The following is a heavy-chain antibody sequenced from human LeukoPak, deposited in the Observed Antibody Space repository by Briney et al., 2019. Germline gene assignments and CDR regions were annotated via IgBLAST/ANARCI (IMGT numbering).Heavy chain of an antibody. V-gene: IGHV1-18*01. CDR3: ARDLLVRPVRSSGWSGGGY. J-gene: IGHJ4*02. Sequence: ASVKVSCKASGYTFTSYGISWVRQAPGQGLEWMGWISAYNGNTNYAQKLQGRVTMTTDTSTSTAYMELRSLRSDDTAVYYCARDLLVRPVRSSGWSGGGYWGQGTLVTVSS. D-gene: IGHD6-19*01. CDR2: ISAYNGNT. CDR1: GYTFTSYG.